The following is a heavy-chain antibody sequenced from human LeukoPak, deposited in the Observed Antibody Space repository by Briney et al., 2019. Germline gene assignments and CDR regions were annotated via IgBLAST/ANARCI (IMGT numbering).Heavy chain of an antibody. V-gene: IGHV3-7*03. Sequence: GGSLRLSCAASGFTFSSYWMSWVRQAPGKGLEWVANIKQDGSEKYYVDSVKGRFTISRDNAKNSLYLQMNSLRAEDTAVYHCARDSGPGTTSPHYYGMDVWGQGTTVTVYS. J-gene: IGHJ6*02. CDR3: ARDSGPGTTSPHYYGMDV. CDR2: IKQDGSEK. D-gene: IGHD1-7*01. CDR1: GFTFSSYW.